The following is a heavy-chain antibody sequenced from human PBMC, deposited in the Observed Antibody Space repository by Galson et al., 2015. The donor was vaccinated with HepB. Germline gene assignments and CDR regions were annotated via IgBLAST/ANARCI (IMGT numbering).Heavy chain of an antibody. CDR3: ARHESESKTYAADN. Sequence: ETLSLTCTVSGGSISSSSYYWGWLRQPPGKGLEWIGSFYYTGNTHYNPSLKSRVTISGDTSKNQFSLKLNSVTAADAAVYYCARHESESKTYAADNWGQGTLVTVSS. J-gene: IGHJ4*02. V-gene: IGHV4-39*01. CDR2: FYYTGNT. CDR1: GGSISSSSYY. D-gene: IGHD2-2*01.